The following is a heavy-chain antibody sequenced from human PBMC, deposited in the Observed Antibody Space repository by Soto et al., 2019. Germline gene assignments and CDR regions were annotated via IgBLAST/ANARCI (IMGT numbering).Heavy chain of an antibody. CDR1: GFTFSNYW. D-gene: IGHD4-4*01. Sequence: EVQLVESGGGWVQPGGSLTLSCAASGFTFSNYWMSWVRQAPGKGLEWVANIKPDGSEKYYVDSVKGRFTFSRDNAENSVYLQMNSLRAEDTAVYYCVRGFDYSFDYWGPGTLVTVSS. V-gene: IGHV3-7*03. CDR2: IKPDGSEK. CDR3: VRGFDYSFDY. J-gene: IGHJ4*02.